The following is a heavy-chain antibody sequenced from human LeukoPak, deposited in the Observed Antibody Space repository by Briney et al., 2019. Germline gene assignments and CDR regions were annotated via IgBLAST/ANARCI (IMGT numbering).Heavy chain of an antibody. V-gene: IGHV1-69*04. CDR2: IIPILGIA. CDR3: ARGNGDYYDSSGYGTSWFDP. J-gene: IGHJ3*01. CDR1: GGTFSSYA. Sequence: GASVKVSCKASGGTFSSYAISWVRQAPGQGLEWMGRIIPILGIANYAQKFQGRVTITADKSTSTAYMELSSLRSEDTAVYYCARGNGDYYDSSGYGTSWFDPWGQGTMVTVSS. D-gene: IGHD3-22*01.